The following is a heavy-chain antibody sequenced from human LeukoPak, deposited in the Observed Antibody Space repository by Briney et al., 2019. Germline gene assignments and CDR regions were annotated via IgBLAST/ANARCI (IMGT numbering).Heavy chain of an antibody. Sequence: GGSLRLSCAASGFTFSSYAMSWVRQALGKGLQWVSAISGSGGSTYYADSVKGRFTISRDNSKNTLYLQMNSLRAEDTAVYYCAKDLGTYYDFWSGYYFFDYWGQGTLVTVSS. D-gene: IGHD3-3*01. V-gene: IGHV3-23*01. CDR3: AKDLGTYYDFWSGYYFFDY. CDR1: GFTFSSYA. CDR2: ISGSGGST. J-gene: IGHJ4*02.